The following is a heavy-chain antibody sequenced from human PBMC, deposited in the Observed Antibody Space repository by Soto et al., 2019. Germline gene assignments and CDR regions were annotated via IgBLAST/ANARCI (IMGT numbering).Heavy chain of an antibody. Sequence: QVQLEQSGAEVKKPGSSVKASCKASGGPFSNDIITWVRQAPGQGLEWMGRIIPLLSTSTYAQKFQGRLTITADRSTGTAYMELNSLRSEDTAVYYCASDSPIGSTFSGYDAIDYWGQGTRITVSS. CDR1: GGPFSNDI. J-gene: IGHJ4*02. CDR2: IIPLLSTS. CDR3: ASDSPIGSTFSGYDAIDY. D-gene: IGHD5-12*01. V-gene: IGHV1-69*08.